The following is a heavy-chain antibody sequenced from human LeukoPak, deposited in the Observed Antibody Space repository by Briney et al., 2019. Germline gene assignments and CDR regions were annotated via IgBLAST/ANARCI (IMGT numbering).Heavy chain of an antibody. CDR1: GGSISSGSYY. J-gene: IGHJ6*02. V-gene: IGHV4-30-2*01. Sequence: PSETLSLTCTVSGGSISSGSYYWSWIRQPAGKGLEWIGYIYHSGSTYYNPSLKSRVTISVDRSKNQFSLKLSSVTAADTAVYYCARGPRDYYGMDVWGQGTTVTVSS. CDR3: ARGPRDYYGMDV. CDR2: IYHSGST.